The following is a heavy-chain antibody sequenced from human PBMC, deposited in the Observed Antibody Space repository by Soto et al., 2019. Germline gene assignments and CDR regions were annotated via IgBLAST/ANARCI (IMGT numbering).Heavy chain of an antibody. CDR3: ALVERGTATTVVDAFEI. D-gene: IGHD1-1*01. CDR1: GGSVNSGNYY. V-gene: IGHV4-34*01. J-gene: IGHJ3*02. Sequence: QVQLQQWGAGLLKPSETLSLTCAVFGGSVNSGNYYWSWIRQPPGKGLEWIGEMSHSGGTHFNPSLKTRVTISVDTSKNQFSLKLSSVTAADTALYYCALVERGTATTVVDAFEIWGPGTMVTVSS. CDR2: MSHSGGT.